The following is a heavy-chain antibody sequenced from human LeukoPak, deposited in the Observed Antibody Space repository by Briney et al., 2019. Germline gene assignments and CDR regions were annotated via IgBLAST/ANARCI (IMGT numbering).Heavy chain of an antibody. CDR1: GGTFISYA. Sequence: SVKVSCKASGGTFISYAISWVRQAPGQGLEWMGGIIPIFGTAKYAQKFQGRVTITTDESTSTAYMELSSLRSEDTAVYYCARAGSSYDAFDIWGQGTMVTVSS. D-gene: IGHD6-13*01. V-gene: IGHV1-69*05. J-gene: IGHJ3*02. CDR2: IIPIFGTA. CDR3: ARAGSSYDAFDI.